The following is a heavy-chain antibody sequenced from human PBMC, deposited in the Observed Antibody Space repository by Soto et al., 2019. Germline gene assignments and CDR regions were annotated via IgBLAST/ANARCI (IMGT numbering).Heavy chain of an antibody. J-gene: IGHJ4*02. CDR2: IIHSGST. V-gene: IGHV4-34*12. CDR3: AREGFDHRPDY. Sequence: PSETLSLTCAVYGESFSSYYWSWIRQTPGKGLEWIGEIIHSGSTNCNPSLNGRVTISLDASKNHFSLKLTSLTAADTAIYYCAREGFDHRPDYWGQGIPVTVSS. CDR1: GESFSSYY.